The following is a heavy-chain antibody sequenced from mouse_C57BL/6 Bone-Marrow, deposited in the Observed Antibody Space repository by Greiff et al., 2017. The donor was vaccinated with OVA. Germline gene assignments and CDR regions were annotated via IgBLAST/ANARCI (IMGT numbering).Heavy chain of an antibody. CDR3: AREGYPDY. J-gene: IGHJ2*01. D-gene: IGHD2-2*01. Sequence: QLPPSFPCLVKPSQSLSLTCSVTGYSITSGYYWNWIRQFPGNKLEWMGYISYDGSNNYNPSLKNRISITRDTSKNQFFLKLNSVTTEDTATYYCAREGYPDYWGQGTTLTVSS. CDR1: GYSITSGYY. CDR2: ISYDGSN. V-gene: IGHV3-6*01.